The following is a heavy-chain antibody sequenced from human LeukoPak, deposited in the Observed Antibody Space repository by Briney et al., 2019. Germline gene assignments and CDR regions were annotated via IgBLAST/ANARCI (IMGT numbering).Heavy chain of an antibody. J-gene: IGHJ2*01. D-gene: IGHD3-22*01. CDR1: GYSISSGYY. V-gene: IGHV4-38-2*01. Sequence: SETLSLTCAVSGYSISSGYYWGWIRQPPGKGLEWIGSIYHSGSTYYNPSLKSRVTISVDTSKNQFPLKLSSVTAADTAVYYCARVDYYDSSGYPGNWYFDLWGRGALVTVSS. CDR2: IYHSGST. CDR3: ARVDYYDSSGYPGNWYFDL.